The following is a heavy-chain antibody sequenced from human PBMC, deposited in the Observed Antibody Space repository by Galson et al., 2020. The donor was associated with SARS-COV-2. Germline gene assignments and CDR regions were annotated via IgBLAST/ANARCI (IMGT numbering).Heavy chain of an antibody. D-gene: IGHD2-21*02. J-gene: IGHJ4*02. CDR1: GYTFNAYG. CDR3: ARGFAVGDFYYCDS. Sequence: ASVKVSCKASGYTFNAYGIAWVRQAPGQGLEWMAWTTPHNGHTNYGQRLQDRVTMTADSSTATAFLELRSLRSDDTAIYYCARGFAVGDFYYCDSWGQGTLVTVSS. CDR2: TTPHNGHT. V-gene: IGHV1-18*01.